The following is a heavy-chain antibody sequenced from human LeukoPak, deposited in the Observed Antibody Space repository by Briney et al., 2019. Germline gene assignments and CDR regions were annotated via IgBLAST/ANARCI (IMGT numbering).Heavy chain of an antibody. CDR1: GGSFSGYH. CDR3: ARVYGAGYDFRGAFDI. D-gene: IGHD5-12*01. CDR2: INHSGST. J-gene: IGHJ3*02. V-gene: IGHV4-34*01. Sequence: PSETLSLTCAVYGGSFSGYHWSWIRQPPGKGLEWIGEINHSGSTNYNPSLKSRVTISVDTSKNQFSLKLSSVTAGDTAVYYCARVYGAGYDFRGAFDIWGQGTMVSVSS.